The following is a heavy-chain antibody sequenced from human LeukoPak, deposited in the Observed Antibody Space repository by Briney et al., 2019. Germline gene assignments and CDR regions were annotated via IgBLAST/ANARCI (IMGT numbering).Heavy chain of an antibody. Sequence: GGSLRLSCAASGFTFSSYSMNWVRQAPGKGLEWVSYISSSSSTIYYADSVKGRFTISRDNAKNSLCLQMNSLRAEDTAVYYCAREEGDYWGQGTLVTVSS. CDR3: AREEGDY. J-gene: IGHJ4*02. CDR2: ISSSSSTI. V-gene: IGHV3-48*04. CDR1: GFTFSSYS.